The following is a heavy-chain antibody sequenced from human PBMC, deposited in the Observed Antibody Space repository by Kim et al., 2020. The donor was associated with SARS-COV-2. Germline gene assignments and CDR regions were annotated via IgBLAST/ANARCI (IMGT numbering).Heavy chain of an antibody. V-gene: IGHV3-66*01. J-gene: IGHJ1*01. CDR2: IYSGGNT. D-gene: IGHD3-22*01. Sequence: GGSLRLSCAASGYTVTYCYMGWVRQAPGKGLEWVSFIYSGGNTIYADSVKGRLIISRDHSKNTLYLQMNSLRDEDTAVYYCATVVFYYDAGYFKNWGQGTLVIV. CDR3: ATVVFYYDAGYFKN. CDR1: GYTVTYCY.